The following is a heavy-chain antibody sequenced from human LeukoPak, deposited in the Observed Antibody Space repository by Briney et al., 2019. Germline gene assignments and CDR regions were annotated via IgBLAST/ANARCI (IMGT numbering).Heavy chain of an antibody. J-gene: IGHJ4*02. CDR1: GFTFSNYA. V-gene: IGHV3-23*01. Sequence: GGSLRLSCAASGFTFSNYAMSWVRQAPGKGLEWVSGISGSGDSTYYGDSVKGRFTISRDNSKNTLYLQMNSLRVEDTAVYYCAKEKQRNFDYWGQGTLVTVSS. CDR2: ISGSGDST. CDR3: AKEKQRNFDY.